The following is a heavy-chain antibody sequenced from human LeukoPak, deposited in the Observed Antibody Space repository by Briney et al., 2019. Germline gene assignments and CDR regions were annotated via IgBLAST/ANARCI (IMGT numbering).Heavy chain of an antibody. Sequence: GGSLRLSCAGSGFTFSSYWMSWVRQAPGKGLEWVANIKQDGSEKYYVDSVKGRFTISRDNAKNSLYLQMNSLRAEDTAVYYCARDGYSYGYYYYYYGMDVWGQGTTVTVSS. CDR3: ARDGYSYGYYYYYYGMDV. CDR2: IKQDGSEK. V-gene: IGHV3-7*01. J-gene: IGHJ6*02. CDR1: GFTFSSYW. D-gene: IGHD5-18*01.